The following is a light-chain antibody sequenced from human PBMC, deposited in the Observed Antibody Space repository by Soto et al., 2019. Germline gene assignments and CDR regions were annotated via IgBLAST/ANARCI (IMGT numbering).Light chain of an antibody. CDR3: QQYNNWPRT. J-gene: IGKJ1*01. CDR1: QSVSSN. Sequence: EIVLTQSPGTPSLSPGERATISFRASQSVSSNLAWYQQKPGQAHRLLIYGASTRATGIPARFSGSGSGTEFTLTISSLQSEDFAVYYCQQYNNWPRTVGQGNKVDIK. CDR2: GAS. V-gene: IGKV3-15*01.